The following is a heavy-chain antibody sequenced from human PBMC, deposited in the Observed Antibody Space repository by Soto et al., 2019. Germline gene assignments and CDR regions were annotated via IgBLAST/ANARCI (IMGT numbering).Heavy chain of an antibody. V-gene: IGHV1-69*01. Sequence: QVQVVQSGAEVKKPGSSVKVSCKVSGGIFTKNAISWVRQAPGQGVEWLGGVIPLFDTAYYAQIFRGRIKISADGATTTAYMRLSGLTSADTAVYFCATGGHNDGYNFYHGMDVWGQGTTGNVS. CDR3: ATGGHNDGYNFYHGMDV. CDR1: GGIFTKNA. CDR2: VIPLFDTA. D-gene: IGHD5-18*01. J-gene: IGHJ6*02.